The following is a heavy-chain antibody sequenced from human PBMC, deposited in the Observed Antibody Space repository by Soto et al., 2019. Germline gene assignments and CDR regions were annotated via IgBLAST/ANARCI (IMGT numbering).Heavy chain of an antibody. J-gene: IGHJ6*02. CDR3: ARANESIAARPGEGDYYYYGMDV. V-gene: IGHV1-69*01. Sequence: QVQLVQSGAEVKKPGSSVNVSCKASGGTFSSYAISWVRQAPGQGLEWMGGIIPIFGTANYAQKFQGRVTITADESTSTAYRELSSLRSEDTAVYYCARANESIAARPGEGDYYYYGMDVWGQGTTVTVSS. CDR1: GGTFSSYA. CDR2: IIPIFGTA. D-gene: IGHD6-6*01.